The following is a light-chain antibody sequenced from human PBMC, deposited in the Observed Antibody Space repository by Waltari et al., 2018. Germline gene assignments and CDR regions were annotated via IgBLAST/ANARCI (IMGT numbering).Light chain of an antibody. CDR3: QHYNNWPPGRT. CDR1: QSISSN. V-gene: IGKV3-15*01. Sequence: EIVLTQIPATLSVPPGQPATLSCRASQSISSNLDWYQQKSGQAPRLLIYGASTRATGIPARCSGSGSGTEFTLTISSLQSGDFAVYYCQHYNNWPPGRTFGQGTKVEIK. CDR2: GAS. J-gene: IGKJ1*01.